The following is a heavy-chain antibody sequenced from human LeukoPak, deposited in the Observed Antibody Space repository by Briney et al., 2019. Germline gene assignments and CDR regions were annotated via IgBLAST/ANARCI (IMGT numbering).Heavy chain of an antibody. V-gene: IGHV3-11*01. Sequence: GGSLRLSCAASGFTFTDYYMCWVRQAPGKGLEWVSYISPSETTINYADSVKGRFTISKDNAENSLYLQMNSLTAEDTAVYYCARAFGSLGYYADHWGQGTLVTVSS. CDR1: GFTFTDYY. CDR3: ARAFGSLGYYADH. D-gene: IGHD3-3*01. J-gene: IGHJ4*02. CDR2: ISPSETTI.